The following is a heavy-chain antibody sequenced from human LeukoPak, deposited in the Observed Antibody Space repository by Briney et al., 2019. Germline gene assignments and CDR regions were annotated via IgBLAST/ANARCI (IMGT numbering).Heavy chain of an antibody. CDR1: GGSFSGYY. CDR3: ARGGRNRGYSRQFDY. V-gene: IGHV4-34*01. CDR2: INHSGST. J-gene: IGHJ4*02. D-gene: IGHD5-12*01. Sequence: PSETLSLTCAVHGGSFSGYYWSWIRQPPGKGLEWIGEINHSGSTNYNPSLKSRVTISVDTSKNQFSLKLSSVTAADTAVYYCARGGRNRGYSRQFDYWGQGTLVTVSS.